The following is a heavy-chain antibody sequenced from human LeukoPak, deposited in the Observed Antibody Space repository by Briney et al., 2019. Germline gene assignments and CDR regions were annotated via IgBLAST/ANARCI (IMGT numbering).Heavy chain of an antibody. V-gene: IGHV3-53*01. CDR1: GFTVSSNS. CDR2: IYAGSP. J-gene: IGHJ4*02. CDR3: ARYISGHSLDS. D-gene: IGHD3-22*01. Sequence: PGGSLRLSCAASGFTVSSNSMSWVRQAPGKGLEWVSIIYAGSPYYADSVKGRFTISRDNSKNTLYLQKNSLRAEDTAVYYCARYISGHSLDSWGQGTLVTVSS.